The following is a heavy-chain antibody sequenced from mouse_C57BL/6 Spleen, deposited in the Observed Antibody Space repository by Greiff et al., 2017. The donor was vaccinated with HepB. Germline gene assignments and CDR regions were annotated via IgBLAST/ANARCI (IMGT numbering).Heavy chain of an antibody. CDR1: GYTFTDYY. CDR2: INPNNGGT. J-gene: IGHJ2*01. D-gene: IGHD2-2*01. CDR3: ARRKDGYVSYYFDY. V-gene: IGHV1-26*01. Sequence: EVQLQQSGPELVKPGASVKISCKASGYTFTDYYMNWVKQSHGKSLEWIGDINPNNGGTSYNQKFKGKATLTVDKSSSTAYMELRSLTSEDSAVYYCARRKDGYVSYYFDYWGQGTTLTVSS.